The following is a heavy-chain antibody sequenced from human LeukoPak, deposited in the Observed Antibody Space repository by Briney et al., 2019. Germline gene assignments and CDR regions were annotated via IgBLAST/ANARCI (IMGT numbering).Heavy chain of an antibody. CDR2: IYPSDADT. D-gene: IGHD2-21*02. CDR1: GYSFTYFW. J-gene: IGHJ2*01. Sequence: RGESLKISCKGSGYSFTYFWIGWVRQMPGKGLEWMGTIYPSDADTRYSPSFQGQVTISADKSISTAYLQWSSLKASDTAIYYCARPIYGGDAFWYMDLWGRGTLVTVSS. V-gene: IGHV5-51*01. CDR3: ARPIYGGDAFWYMDL.